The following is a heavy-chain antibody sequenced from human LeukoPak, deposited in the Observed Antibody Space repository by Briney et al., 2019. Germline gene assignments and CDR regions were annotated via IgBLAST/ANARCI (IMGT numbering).Heavy chain of an antibody. J-gene: IGHJ4*02. CDR1: GFAVSSNY. CDR2: IYSGGST. CDR3: ARESRPATADY. V-gene: IGHV3-53*01. Sequence: QPGGSLRLSCAASGFAVSSNYMSWVRQAPGKGLEWVSVIYSGGSTYYADSVKGRFTISRDNSKNTLYLQMNSLRAEDTAVYYCARESRPATADYWGQGTLVTVSS. D-gene: IGHD2-2*01.